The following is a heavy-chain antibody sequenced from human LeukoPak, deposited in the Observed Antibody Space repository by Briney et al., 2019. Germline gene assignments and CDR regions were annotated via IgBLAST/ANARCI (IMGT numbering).Heavy chain of an antibody. CDR1: GGSISSGDYY. V-gene: IGHV4-31*01. J-gene: IGHJ5*02. CDR2: IYYSGST. CDR3: ARSTYNSGWYGWFDP. Sequence: PSQTLSLTCTVSGGSISSGDYYWSWIRQHPGKGLEWIGYIYYSGSTFYNPSLKSQLTISLDTSKNQFSLKLSSVSAADTAVYYCARSTYNSGWYGWFDPWGQGTLVTVSS. D-gene: IGHD6-19*01.